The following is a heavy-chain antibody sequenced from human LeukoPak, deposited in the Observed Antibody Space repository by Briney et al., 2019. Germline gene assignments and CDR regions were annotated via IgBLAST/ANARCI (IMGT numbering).Heavy chain of an antibody. CDR2: ISSDSSYI. Sequence: GGSLRLSCAASGFTFSSYIMNWVRQAPGMGLEWVSSISSDSSYIYYADSVKGRFTISRDNAKNSLYLQMNSLRAEDTAVYYCARGSVGGGNYFDYWGQGTLVTVSS. CDR1: GFTFSSYI. J-gene: IGHJ4*02. CDR3: ARGSVGGGNYFDY. V-gene: IGHV3-21*01. D-gene: IGHD3-16*01.